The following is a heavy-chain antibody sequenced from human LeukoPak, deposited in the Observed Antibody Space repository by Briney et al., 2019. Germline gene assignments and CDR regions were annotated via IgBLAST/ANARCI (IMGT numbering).Heavy chain of an antibody. CDR1: GFTLSRYG. D-gene: IGHD3-3*01. V-gene: IGHV3-30*03. Sequence: PGGSLRLSCAASGFTLSRYGMHWVRQAPAKGLEWVAVISYDGRKKYYGDSVKGRFTISRDNSKNTLYLQMNSLRPEDTAVFYCARVVSRLEGLGSNIAWPYYYYEVDVWGQGTTVTVSS. J-gene: IGHJ6*02. CDR2: ISYDGRKK. CDR3: ARVVSRLEGLGSNIAWPYYYYEVDV.